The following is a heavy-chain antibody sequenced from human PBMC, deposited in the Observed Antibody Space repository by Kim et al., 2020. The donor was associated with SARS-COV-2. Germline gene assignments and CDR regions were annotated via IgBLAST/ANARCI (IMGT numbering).Heavy chain of an antibody. Sequence: GGSLRLSCAASGFTFSSYGMHWVRQAPGKGLEWVAVISYDGSNKYYADSVKGRFTISRDNSKNTLNLQMNSLRAEDTAVYYCARDRVGGYVPNYYGMDVWGQGTTVTVSS. V-gene: IGHV3-33*05. J-gene: IGHJ6*02. CDR1: GFTFSSYG. CDR3: ARDRVGGYVPNYYGMDV. CDR2: ISYDGSNK. D-gene: IGHD5-12*01.